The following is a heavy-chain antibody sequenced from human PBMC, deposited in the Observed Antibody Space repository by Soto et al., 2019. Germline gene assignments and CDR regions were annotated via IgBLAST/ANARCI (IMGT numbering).Heavy chain of an antibody. J-gene: IGHJ4*01. V-gene: IGHV1-2*02. D-gene: IGHD5-18*01. Sequence: GASVKVSCKASGYTFTHNFIHWVRQAPGQGLEWMGSINPDSGDTNYPQKFQGRVIMTSDTSITTAYMELRGLTYDDTAVYYCARGGSSYGYNYWG. CDR1: GYTFTHNF. CDR2: INPDSGDT. CDR3: ARGGSSYGYNY.